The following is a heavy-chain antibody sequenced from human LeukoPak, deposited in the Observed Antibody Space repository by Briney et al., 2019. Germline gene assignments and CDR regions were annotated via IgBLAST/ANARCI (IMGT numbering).Heavy chain of an antibody. CDR1: GGSIRSGSYY. D-gene: IGHD1-26*01. Sequence: SETLSLTCTVSGGSIRSGSYYWSWIRQPAGKGLEWIGRIYTSGSTNYNPSLQSRVTISVDTTKNQFSLKLSYVSAADTTVYYCARARSGKWGFDYWGQGTLVTVSS. V-gene: IGHV4-61*02. J-gene: IGHJ4*02. CDR3: ARARSGKWGFDY. CDR2: IYTSGST.